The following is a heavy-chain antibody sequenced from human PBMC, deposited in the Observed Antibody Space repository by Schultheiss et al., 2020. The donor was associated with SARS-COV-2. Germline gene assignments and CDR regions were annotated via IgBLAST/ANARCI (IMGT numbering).Heavy chain of an antibody. V-gene: IGHV3-23*01. CDR3: AKEDSSSWFSNYFDY. Sequence: GGSLRLSCAASGFSFSNYAMAWVRQAPGKGLEWVSAISGPGATFYADSVKGRFTISRHNSNKTLFLHMSGLTAEDTAVYYCAKEDSSSWFSNYFDYWGQGVLVTVSS. CDR2: ISGPGAT. CDR1: GFSFSNYA. J-gene: IGHJ4*02. D-gene: IGHD6-13*01.